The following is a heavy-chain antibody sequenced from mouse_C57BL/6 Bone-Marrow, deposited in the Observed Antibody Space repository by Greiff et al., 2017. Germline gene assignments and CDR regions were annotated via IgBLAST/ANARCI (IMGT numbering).Heavy chain of an antibody. Sequence: EVKVVESGGGLVKPGGSLKLSCAASGFTFSSYAMSWVRQTPEKRLEWVATISDGGSYTYYPDNVKGRFTISRDNAKHNLYLQMSHLKSEDTAMYYCAREGWLLRADYWGQGTTLTGSS. D-gene: IGHD2-3*01. CDR3: AREGWLLRADY. CDR2: ISDGGSYT. CDR1: GFTFSSYA. J-gene: IGHJ2*01. V-gene: IGHV5-4*01.